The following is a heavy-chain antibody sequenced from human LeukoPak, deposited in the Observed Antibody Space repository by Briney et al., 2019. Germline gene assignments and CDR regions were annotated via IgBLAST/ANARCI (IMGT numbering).Heavy chain of an antibody. CDR3: AITPTIPGVIIRWSEEEDYYFDY. CDR2: ISYDGSNK. CDR1: GFTFSSYA. Sequence: GGSLRLSCAASGFTFSSYAMHWVRQAPGKGLEWVAVISYDGSNKYYADSVKGRFTISRDNAKNSLYLQMNSLRAEDTAVYYCAITPTIPGVIIRWSEEEDYYFDYWGQGTLVTVSS. J-gene: IGHJ4*02. V-gene: IGHV3-30-3*01. D-gene: IGHD3-10*01.